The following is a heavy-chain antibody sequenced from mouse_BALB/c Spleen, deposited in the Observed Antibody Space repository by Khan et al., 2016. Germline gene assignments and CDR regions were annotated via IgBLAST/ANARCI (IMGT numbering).Heavy chain of an antibody. Sequence: LVKTGASVKISCKASGYSFTGYYMHWVKQSHGKSLEWIGYISCYNGATSYNQKFKGKATFTVDTSSSTAYMQFNSLTSEYAAVDYCTRYCSSFPYYFDYWGQGTTLTVSS. CDR1: GYSFTGYY. D-gene: IGHD1-1*01. CDR3: TRYCSSFPYYFDY. CDR2: ISCYNGAT. V-gene: IGHV1S34*01. J-gene: IGHJ2*01.